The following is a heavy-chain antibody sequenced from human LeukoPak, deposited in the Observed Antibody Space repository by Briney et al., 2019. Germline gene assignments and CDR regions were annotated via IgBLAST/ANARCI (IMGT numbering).Heavy chain of an antibody. CDR3: AREYYDSNKAPAFDI. D-gene: IGHD3-22*01. CDR1: GGAISSGSYY. Sequence: SETLSLTCTVSGGAISSGSYYCSWIRQSAGKGLEWIGRIYTSGTTNSNPSLKSRVTISVDTSKIQFSLKLSSVTAADTAVYYCAREYYDSNKAPAFDIWGQGTMVTVSS. J-gene: IGHJ3*02. V-gene: IGHV4-61*02. CDR2: IYTSGTT.